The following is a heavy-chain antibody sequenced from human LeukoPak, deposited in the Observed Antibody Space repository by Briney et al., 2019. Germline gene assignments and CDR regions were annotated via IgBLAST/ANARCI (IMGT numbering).Heavy chain of an antibody. D-gene: IGHD2-15*01. CDR1: GFAFSVYS. CDR2: ISNNGGKT. CDR3: VKEAPYCSGGSCYFDR. J-gene: IGHJ4*02. V-gene: IGHV3-64D*06. Sequence: GGSLRLSCSASGFAFSVYSMHWVRQAPGKGLEYVSAISNNGGKTSYADSVKGRFTISRDNSESTLYLQMSGLRVEDTAVYYCVKEAPYCSGGSCYFDRWGQGTLVTVSS.